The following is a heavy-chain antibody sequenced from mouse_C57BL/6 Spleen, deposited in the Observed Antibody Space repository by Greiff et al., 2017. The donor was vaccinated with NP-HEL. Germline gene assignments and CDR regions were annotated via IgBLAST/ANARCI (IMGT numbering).Heavy chain of an antibody. J-gene: IGHJ1*03. Sequence: QVQLQQSGAELVRPGSSVKLSCKASGYTFTSYWMDWVKQRPGQGLEWIGNIYPSDSETHYNQKFKDKATLTVDKSSSTAYMQLSSLTSEDSAVYYCAREGDGSSYWYFDVWGTGTTVTVSS. CDR1: GYTFTSYW. CDR2: IYPSDSET. V-gene: IGHV1-61*01. CDR3: AREGDGSSYWYFDV. D-gene: IGHD1-1*01.